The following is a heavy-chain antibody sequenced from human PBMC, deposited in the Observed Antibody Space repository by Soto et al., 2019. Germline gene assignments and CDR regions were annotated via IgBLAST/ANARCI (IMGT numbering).Heavy chain of an antibody. Sequence: KQSQTLSLTCDISGDSVSSNTAAWNWIRRSPSRGLEWLGRTHYRSMWLNDYAVSVKSRITINPDTSKNQFSLHLKSVTPEDTAVYFCARENTEETTVTTFDYWGQGTLVTVSS. CDR1: GDSVSSNTAA. V-gene: IGHV6-1*01. D-gene: IGHD4-17*01. CDR3: ARENTEETTVTTFDY. J-gene: IGHJ4*02. CDR2: THYRSMWLN.